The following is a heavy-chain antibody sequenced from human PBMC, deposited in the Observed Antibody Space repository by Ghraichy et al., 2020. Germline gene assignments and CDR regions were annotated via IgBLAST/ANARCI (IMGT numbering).Heavy chain of an antibody. D-gene: IGHD4-23*01. Sequence: CVGSGFTVSSYSMNWVRQSPGKGLEWVSYITSSSRTIFYADSVKGRFTVSRDNAQNSLYLQMNSLRDEDTADYYCARGSRVVRFYYYDGMDVWGQGTTVTVSS. CDR3: ARGSRVVRFYYYDGMDV. CDR2: ITSSSRTI. V-gene: IGHV3-48*02. J-gene: IGHJ6*02. CDR1: GFTVSSYS.